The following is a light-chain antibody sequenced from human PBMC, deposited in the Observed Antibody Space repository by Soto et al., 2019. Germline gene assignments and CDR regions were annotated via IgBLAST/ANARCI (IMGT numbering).Light chain of an antibody. CDR2: ANS. Sequence: QSVLTQPPSVSGAPGQRVIVSCTGSTSNIGAGYDVHWYQQLPGTSPKLLIFANSNRPSGVPDRFSASRSGSSAFLTITGLQAEDEADYYCQSYDTSLSGSYVFGSGTKVTVL. CDR3: QSYDTSLSGSYV. V-gene: IGLV1-40*01. CDR1: TSNIGAGYD. J-gene: IGLJ1*01.